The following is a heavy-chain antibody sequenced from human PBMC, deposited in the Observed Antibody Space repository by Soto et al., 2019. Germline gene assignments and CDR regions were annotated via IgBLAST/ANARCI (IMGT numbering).Heavy chain of an antibody. V-gene: IGHV4-39*01. CDR1: GGSISSSSYY. D-gene: IGHD6-13*01. Sequence: SETLSLTCTVSGGSISSSSYYWGWIRQPPGKGLEWIGSIYYSGSTYYNPSLKSRVTISVDTSKNQFSLKLSSVTAADTAVYYCARHEIPAAGGTCDYWGQGTLVTVSS. CDR3: ARHEIPAAGGTCDY. CDR2: IYYSGST. J-gene: IGHJ4*02.